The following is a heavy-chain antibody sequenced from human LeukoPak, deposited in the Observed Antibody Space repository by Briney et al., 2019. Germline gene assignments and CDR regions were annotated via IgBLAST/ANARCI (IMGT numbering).Heavy chain of an antibody. J-gene: IGHJ5*02. CDR1: GYTFTSYG. V-gene: IGHV1-18*01. D-gene: IGHD6-19*01. CDR3: ARDPIAVAGKWLSVNPNKGNWFDP. Sequence: ASVKVSCKASGYTFTSYGISWVRQAPGQGLEWMGWISAYNGNTNYAQKLQGRVTMTTDTSTSTAYMELRSLRSDDTAAYYCARDPIAVAGKWLSVNPNKGNWFDPWGQGTLVTVSS. CDR2: ISAYNGNT.